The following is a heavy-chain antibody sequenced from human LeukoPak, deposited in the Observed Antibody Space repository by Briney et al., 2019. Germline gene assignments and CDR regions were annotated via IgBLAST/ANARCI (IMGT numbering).Heavy chain of an antibody. J-gene: IGHJ5*02. Sequence: GASVKVSCKASGYTFTGNYMHWVRQAPGQGLEWMGWINPNSGGTNYAQKFQGRVTMTRDTSITTAYMGLTRLRSDDTAVYYCARERPNSSSWYARWFDPWGQGTLVTVSS. CDR1: GYTFTGNY. D-gene: IGHD6-13*01. V-gene: IGHV1-2*02. CDR3: ARERPNSSSWYARWFDP. CDR2: INPNSGGT.